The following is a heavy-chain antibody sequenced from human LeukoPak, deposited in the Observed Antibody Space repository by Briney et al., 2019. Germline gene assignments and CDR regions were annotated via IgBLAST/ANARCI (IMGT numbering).Heavy chain of an antibody. Sequence: SETLSLTCTVSGGSISSSSYYWGWIRQPPGKGLEWIGSIYYSGSTYYNPSLKSRVTISVGTSKNQFSLKLSSVTAADTAVYYCARPLDYGDPLFDYWGQGTLVTVSS. CDR1: GGSISSSSYY. CDR2: IYYSGST. V-gene: IGHV4-39*01. CDR3: ARPLDYGDPLFDY. D-gene: IGHD4-17*01. J-gene: IGHJ4*02.